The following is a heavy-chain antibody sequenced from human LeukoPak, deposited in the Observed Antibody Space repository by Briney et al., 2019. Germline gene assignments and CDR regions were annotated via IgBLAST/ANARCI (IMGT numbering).Heavy chain of an antibody. CDR3: ARVGTVVTHNYYYYGMDV. CDR2: INHSGST. V-gene: IGHV4-34*01. CDR1: GGSFSGYY. D-gene: IGHD4-23*01. Sequence: PSETLSLTCAVYGGSFSGYYWSWIRQPPGKGLEWIGEINHSGSTNYNPFLKSRVTISVDTSKNQFSLKLSSVTAADTAVYYCARVGTVVTHNYYYYGMDVWGQGTTVTVSS. J-gene: IGHJ6*02.